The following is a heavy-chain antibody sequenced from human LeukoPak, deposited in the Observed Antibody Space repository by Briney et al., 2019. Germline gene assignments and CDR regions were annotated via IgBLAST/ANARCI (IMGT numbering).Heavy chain of an antibody. D-gene: IGHD1-26*01. V-gene: IGHV3-11*04. CDR1: GFTFSDYY. Sequence: GGSLRLSCAASGFTFSDYYMSWIRQAPGKGLEWVSYISYSGSTIYYADSVKGRFTISRDNAKNTLYLQMNSLRAEDTAVYYCARGATYAYYQDYWGQGTLVTVSS. J-gene: IGHJ4*02. CDR2: ISYSGSTI. CDR3: ARGATYAYYQDY.